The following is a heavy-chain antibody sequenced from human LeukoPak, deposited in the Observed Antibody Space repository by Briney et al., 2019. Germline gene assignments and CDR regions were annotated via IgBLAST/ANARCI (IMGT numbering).Heavy chain of an antibody. J-gene: IGHJ4*02. CDR3: VKGGFRTFDY. V-gene: IGHV3-30*18. CDR2: ISHDGGKK. Sequence: GGSLRLSCAASGFTFSRYGMHWVRQAPGKGLEWVAVISHDGGKKYYADSVKGRFTISRDNSKNTLYVQMHSLRVEDTAVYYCVKGGFRTFDYWGQGTLVTVSS. CDR1: GFTFSRYG.